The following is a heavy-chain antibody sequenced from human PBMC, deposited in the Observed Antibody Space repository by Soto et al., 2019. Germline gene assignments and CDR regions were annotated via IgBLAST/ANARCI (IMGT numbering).Heavy chain of an antibody. CDR2: IIPIFGTA. J-gene: IGHJ4*02. V-gene: IGHV1-69*01. CDR1: GGTFSSYA. CDR3: ARVSTGYYGKYYFDY. Sequence: QVQLVQSGAEVKKPGSSVKVSCKASGGTFSSYAISWVRQAPGQGLEWMGGIIPIFGTANYAQKFQGRVTITADESTSTAYLELRSLRSEDTAVYYCARVSTGYYGKYYFDYWGQGTLVTVSS. D-gene: IGHD3-9*01.